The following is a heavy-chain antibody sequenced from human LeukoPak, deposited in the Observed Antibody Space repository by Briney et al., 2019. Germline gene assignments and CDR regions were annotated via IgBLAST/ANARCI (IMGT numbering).Heavy chain of an antibody. CDR2: ISPSGGST. CDR1: GYIFTGYY. CDR3: ARDREVLSLTYYYDSSGYWGNAFDI. D-gene: IGHD3-22*01. Sequence: WASMKVSCTASGYIFTGYYMHWVRQAPGQGLEWMGIISPSGGSTSYAQKFQGRVTMTRDMSTSTVYMELSSLRSEDTAVYYCARDREVLSLTYYYDSSGYWGNAFDIWGQGTMVTVSS. J-gene: IGHJ3*02. V-gene: IGHV1-46*01.